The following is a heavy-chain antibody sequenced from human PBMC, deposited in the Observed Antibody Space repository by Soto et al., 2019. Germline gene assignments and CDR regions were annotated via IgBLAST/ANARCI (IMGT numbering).Heavy chain of an antibody. CDR3: ARQSGRNTGFDN. CDR2: LYSGGST. CDR1: GFTVSSNY. J-gene: IGHJ4*02. V-gene: IGHV3-53*01. D-gene: IGHD1-26*01. Sequence: EVQLVESGGGLIQPGGSLRLSCAASGFTVSSNYMNWVRQAPGKGLEWVSVLYSGGSTYYADSVKGRFTISRDNSKNTLYLQMNILRAEDTAVYYCARQSGRNTGFDNWGQGTLVTVSS.